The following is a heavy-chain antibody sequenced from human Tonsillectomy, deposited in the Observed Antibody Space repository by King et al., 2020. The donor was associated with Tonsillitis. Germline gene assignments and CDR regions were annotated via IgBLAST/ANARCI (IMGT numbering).Heavy chain of an antibody. J-gene: IGHJ6*02. D-gene: IGHD3-10*01. Sequence: VQLVEFGGGLVQPGGSLRLSCAASGFTFSSYDMHWVRQATGKGLEWVSAIGTAGDTYYPGSVKGRFTISRENAKNSLYLPMNSQRARDTAVYYCAPYYYGPKTNFNYYYYYYGMDVWGQGTTVTVSS. CDR2: IGTAGDT. V-gene: IGHV3-13*01. CDR1: GFTFSSYD. CDR3: APYYYGPKTNFNYYYYYYGMDV.